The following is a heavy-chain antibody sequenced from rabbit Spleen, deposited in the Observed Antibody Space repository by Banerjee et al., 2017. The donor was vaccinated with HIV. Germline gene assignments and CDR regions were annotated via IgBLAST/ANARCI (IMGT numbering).Heavy chain of an antibody. CDR3: ARDLAGAIGWNFYL. CDR1: GFSFSDRDV. CDR2: LNTATGKP. Sequence: AQLEESGGGLVKPEGSLTLTCTASGFSFSDRDVMCWVRQAPGKGLEWIACLNTATGKPVYATWAKGRFTISTTSSTTVTLQVTSLTAADTATYFCARDLAGAIGWNFYLWGPGTLVTVS. D-gene: IGHD4-1*01. V-gene: IGHV1S45*01. J-gene: IGHJ4*01.